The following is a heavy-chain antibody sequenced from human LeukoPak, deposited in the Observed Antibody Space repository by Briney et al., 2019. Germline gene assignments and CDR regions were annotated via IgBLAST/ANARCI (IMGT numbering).Heavy chain of an antibody. CDR3: ATDTGHGYFES. CDR1: GFIFSNYW. CDR2: IHQEGIKK. D-gene: IGHD4-17*01. Sequence: GGSLRLSCAASGFIFSNYWMSWLRQAPGKGLEWVANIHQEGIKKNYVDSVDGRFTISRDNAQNSVYLQMTSLRVEDTAVYYCATDTGHGYFESWGQGALVTVS. V-gene: IGHV3-7*01. J-gene: IGHJ4*02.